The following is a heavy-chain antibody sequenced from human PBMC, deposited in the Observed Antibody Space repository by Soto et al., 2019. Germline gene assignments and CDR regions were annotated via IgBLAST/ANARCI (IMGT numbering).Heavy chain of an antibody. CDR1: GFTFSNHW. CDR2: IKQDGSEK. CDR3: GRGYSPF. V-gene: IGHV3-7*01. D-gene: IGHD6-13*01. J-gene: IGHJ4*02. Sequence: EVQLVESGGGLVQPGGSLRLSCAASGFTFSNHWMSWVRQAPGKGLEWVAYIKQDGSEKYYVDSVKGRFTISRDNAKNSLYLQMSSLRAEGSAVYYFGRGYSPFWGQGTLVTVSS.